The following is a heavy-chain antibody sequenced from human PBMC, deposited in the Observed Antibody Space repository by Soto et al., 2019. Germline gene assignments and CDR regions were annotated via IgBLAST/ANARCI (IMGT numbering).Heavy chain of an antibody. D-gene: IGHD1-20*01. CDR3: AKEKEEYNWNDFIFDY. J-gene: IGHJ4*02. V-gene: IGHV3-30*18. Sequence: GGSLRLSCAASGFTFSSYGMHWARQAPGKGLEWVAVISYDGSNKYYADSVKGRFTISRDNSKNTLYLQMNSLRAEDTAVYYCAKEKEEYNWNDFIFDYWGQGTLVTVSS. CDR1: GFTFSSYG. CDR2: ISYDGSNK.